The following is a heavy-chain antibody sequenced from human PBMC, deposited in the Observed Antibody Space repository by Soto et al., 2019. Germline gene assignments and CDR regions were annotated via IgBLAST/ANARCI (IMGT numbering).Heavy chain of an antibody. V-gene: IGHV3-23*01. Sequence: EVQLLESGGGLAPPGGSLRISCVASGFSFSSYAMSWVRQAPGKGLEWVSQISGRGDFTNYVDAVKGRFTISRDSSKTTVYLQLDSLRLEDTGVYYCVKARLLRSADAFGTWGQGTVVTVSS. CDR2: ISGRGDFT. D-gene: IGHD2-21*02. CDR3: VKARLLRSADAFGT. CDR1: GFSFSSYA. J-gene: IGHJ3*02.